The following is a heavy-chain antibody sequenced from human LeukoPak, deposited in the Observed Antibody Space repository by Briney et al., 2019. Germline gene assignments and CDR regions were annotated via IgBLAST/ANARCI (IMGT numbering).Heavy chain of an antibody. V-gene: IGHV3-21*06. CDR2: IGPTGSDS. D-gene: IGHD1-14*01. CDR3: ATETNGRDYDY. J-gene: IGHJ4*02. CDR1: GLTFSTSG. Sequence: GGSLRLSCTASGLTFSTSGFNWVRQAPGKGLEWVASIGPTGSDSYHADSMKGRFTISRDNTNNFPYLHMASLRAEDTAVYCCATETNGRDYDYWGQGTLLTVSS.